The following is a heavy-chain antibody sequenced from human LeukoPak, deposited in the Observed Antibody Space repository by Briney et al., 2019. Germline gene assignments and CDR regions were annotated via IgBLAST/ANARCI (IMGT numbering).Heavy chain of an antibody. Sequence: ASVKVSCKASGYTFTGYYIHWVRQAPGQGREWMGWINPNSGVTNYAQKFKGRVTMNRDTSISTAYMELSRLRSDDTAVYYSARAYTFTYWGQGTLVTVSS. V-gene: IGHV1-2*02. D-gene: IGHD5-18*01. CDR3: ARAYTFTY. J-gene: IGHJ4*02. CDR2: INPNSGVT. CDR1: GYTFTGYY.